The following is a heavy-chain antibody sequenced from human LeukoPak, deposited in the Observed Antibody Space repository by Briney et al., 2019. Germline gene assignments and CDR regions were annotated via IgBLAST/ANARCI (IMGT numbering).Heavy chain of an antibody. J-gene: IGHJ3*02. CDR2: IIPILGIA. Sequence: SVKVSCKASGGTFSSYAISWVRQAPGQGLEWMGGIIPILGIANYAQKFQGRVTITADKSTSTAYMELSSLRSEDTAVYYCASGYDSSGYSYAFDIWGQGTMVTVSS. CDR1: GGTFSSYA. D-gene: IGHD3-22*01. V-gene: IGHV1-69*10. CDR3: ASGYDSSGYSYAFDI.